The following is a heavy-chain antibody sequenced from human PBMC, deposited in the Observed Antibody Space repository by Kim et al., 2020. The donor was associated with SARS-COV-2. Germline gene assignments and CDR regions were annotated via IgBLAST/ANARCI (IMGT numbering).Heavy chain of an antibody. J-gene: IGHJ4*02. D-gene: IGHD6-13*01. Sequence: SETLSLTCAVYGGSFSGYYWSWIRQPPGKGLEWIGEINHSGSTNYNPSLKSRVTISVDTSKNQFSLKLSSVTAADTAVYYCASGYVTAGDYWGQGTLVTVSS. CDR1: GGSFSGYY. V-gene: IGHV4-34*01. CDR2: INHSGST. CDR3: ASGYVTAGDY.